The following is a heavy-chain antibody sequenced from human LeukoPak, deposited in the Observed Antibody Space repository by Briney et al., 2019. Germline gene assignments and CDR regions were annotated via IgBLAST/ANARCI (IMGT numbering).Heavy chain of an antibody. J-gene: IGHJ3*02. D-gene: IGHD1-14*01. Sequence: ASVKVSCKASGYTFTSYDINWVRQATGQGLEWMGWINPNSGGTNYAQKFQGRVTMTRDTSISTAYMELSRLRSDDTAVYYCARVLRYGNDAFDIWGQGTMVTVSS. CDR3: ARVLRYGNDAFDI. V-gene: IGHV1-2*02. CDR2: INPNSGGT. CDR1: GYTFTSYD.